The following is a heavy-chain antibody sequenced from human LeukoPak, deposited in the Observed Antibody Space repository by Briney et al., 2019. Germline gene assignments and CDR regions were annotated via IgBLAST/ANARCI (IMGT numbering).Heavy chain of an antibody. CDR3: ARESIAVAGAPFDY. CDR2: ISSGSTI. Sequence: AGGSLRLSCAASGFTFSSYEMNWVRQAPGKGLEWVSYISSGSTIYDADSVKGRFTISRDNAKNSLYLQMNSLRADDTAVYYCARESIAVAGAPFDYWGQGTLVTVSS. CDR1: GFTFSSYE. D-gene: IGHD6-19*01. V-gene: IGHV3-48*03. J-gene: IGHJ4*02.